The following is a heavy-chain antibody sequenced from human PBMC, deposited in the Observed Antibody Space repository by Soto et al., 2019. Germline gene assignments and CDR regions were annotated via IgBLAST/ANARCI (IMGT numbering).Heavy chain of an antibody. Sequence: TETLSLTCAVYGGSFSGYYWSWIRQPPGKGLEWIGEINHSGSTNYNPSLKSRVTISVDTSKNQFSLKLSSVTAADTAVYYCARENPYCSSTSCRWFDPWGPGTLVTVFS. CDR1: GGSFSGYY. V-gene: IGHV4-34*01. CDR3: ARENPYCSSTSCRWFDP. J-gene: IGHJ5*02. CDR2: INHSGST. D-gene: IGHD2-2*01.